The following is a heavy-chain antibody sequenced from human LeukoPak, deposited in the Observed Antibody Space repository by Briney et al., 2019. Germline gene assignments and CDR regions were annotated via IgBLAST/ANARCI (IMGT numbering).Heavy chain of an antibody. CDR2: IKQDGSEK. J-gene: IGHJ4*02. CDR1: GFTFSSYW. CDR3: AREGRYDYVWGSYRAIDY. D-gene: IGHD3-16*02. Sequence: GGSLRLSCAASGFTFSSYWMSWVRQAPGKGLEWVANIKQDGSEKYYVDSVKGRFTISRDNARNSLYLQMNSLRAEDTAVYYCAREGRYDYVWGSYRAIDYWGQGTLVTVSS. V-gene: IGHV3-7*01.